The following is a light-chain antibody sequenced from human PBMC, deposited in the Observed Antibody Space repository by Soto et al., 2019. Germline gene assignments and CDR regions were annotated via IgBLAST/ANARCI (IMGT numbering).Light chain of an antibody. CDR1: TSNLGSNT. J-gene: IGLJ1*01. V-gene: IGLV1-44*01. CDR3: ATWDASLNAYV. CDR2: SNN. Sequence: QSVLTQTPSASGTPGQRVTISCSGTTSNLGSNTVHWYQQLPGTAPRRLIHSNNQRPSWVPDRFSGSKSGTSASLAISGLQSADEADYYCATWDASLNAYVFGTGTKVTVL.